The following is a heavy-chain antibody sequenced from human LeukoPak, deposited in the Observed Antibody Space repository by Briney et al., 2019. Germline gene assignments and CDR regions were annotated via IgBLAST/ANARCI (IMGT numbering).Heavy chain of an antibody. D-gene: IGHD3-10*01. CDR1: GGSISSYY. Sequence: KPSETLSLTCTVSGGSISSYYWSWIRQPAGKGLEWIGRIYTSGSTNYNPSLKSRVTMSVDTSKNQFSLKLGSVTAADTAVYYCARGAYYYGSGLPFDPWGQGTLVTVSS. V-gene: IGHV4-4*07. J-gene: IGHJ5*02. CDR3: ARGAYYYGSGLPFDP. CDR2: IYTSGST.